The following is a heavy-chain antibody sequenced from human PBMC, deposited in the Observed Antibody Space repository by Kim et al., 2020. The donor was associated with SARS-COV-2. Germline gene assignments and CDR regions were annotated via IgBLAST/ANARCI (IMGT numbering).Heavy chain of an antibody. CDR3: ARDGGITISPAEPAPGAFDI. CDR2: IYSGGST. Sequence: GGSLRLSCAASGFTVSSNYMSWVRQAPGKGLEWVSVIYSGGSTYYADSVKGRFTISRDNSKNTLYLQMNSLRAEDTAVYYCARDGGITISPAEPAPGAFDIWGQGTMVTVSS. CDR1: GFTVSSNY. D-gene: IGHD3-9*01. J-gene: IGHJ3*02. V-gene: IGHV3-66*02.